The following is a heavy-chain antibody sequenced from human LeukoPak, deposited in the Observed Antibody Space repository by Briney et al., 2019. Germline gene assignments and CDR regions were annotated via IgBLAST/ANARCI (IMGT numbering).Heavy chain of an antibody. D-gene: IGHD6-13*01. CDR3: ASIGIGSSLTNFDY. Sequence: LTGGSLRLSCVASGFTFSSYAMNWVRQPPGKGLEWVAGISGGGGKTYYADSVKGRFTISRDNAKNSLYLQMNSLRAEDTAVYYCASIGIGSSLTNFDYWGQGTLVTVSS. CDR1: GFTFSSYA. V-gene: IGHV3-23*01. J-gene: IGHJ4*02. CDR2: ISGGGGKT.